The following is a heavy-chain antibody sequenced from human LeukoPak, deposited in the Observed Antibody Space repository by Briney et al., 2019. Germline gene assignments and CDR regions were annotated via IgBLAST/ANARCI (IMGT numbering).Heavy chain of an antibody. CDR2: IRYDGSNK. J-gene: IGHJ5*02. CDR3: AKPGRYCSSTSCYGRDWFDP. CDR1: GFTFSSYG. V-gene: IGHV3-30*02. Sequence: GGSLRLSCAASGFTFSSYGMHWVRQAPGKGLEWVAFIRYDGSNKYYADSVKGRFTISRDNSKNTLYLQMNSLRAEDTAVYYCAKPGRYCSSTSCYGRDWFDPWGQGTLVTVSS. D-gene: IGHD2-2*01.